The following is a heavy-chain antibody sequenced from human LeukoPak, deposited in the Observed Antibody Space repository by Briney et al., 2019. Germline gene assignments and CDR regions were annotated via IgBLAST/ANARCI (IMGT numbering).Heavy chain of an antibody. V-gene: IGHV1-46*01. CDR2: INPSGGST. Sequence: ASVKVSCKASGYTFTSYYMHWVRQAPGQGLEWMGIINPSGGSTSYAQKFQGWVTMTRDTSISTAYMELSRLRSDDTAVYYCARDRMGRGSFYGMDVWGQGTTVTVSS. J-gene: IGHJ6*02. CDR3: ARDRMGRGSFYGMDV. CDR1: GYTFTSYY. D-gene: IGHD3-10*01.